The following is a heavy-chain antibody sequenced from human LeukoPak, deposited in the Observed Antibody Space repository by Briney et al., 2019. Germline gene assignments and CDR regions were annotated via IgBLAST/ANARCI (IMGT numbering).Heavy chain of an antibody. CDR2: TYYRSKWYN. CDR3: ARDSSSWHSYYYYGMDV. Sequence: SQTLSLTCAISGDXISSNSAAWNWIRQSPSRGLEWLGRTYYRSKWYNDYAVSVKSRITINPDTSKNQFSLQLNSVTPEDTAVYYCARDSSSWHSYYYYGMDVWGQGTTVTVSS. V-gene: IGHV6-1*01. CDR1: GDXISSNSAA. J-gene: IGHJ6*02. D-gene: IGHD6-13*01.